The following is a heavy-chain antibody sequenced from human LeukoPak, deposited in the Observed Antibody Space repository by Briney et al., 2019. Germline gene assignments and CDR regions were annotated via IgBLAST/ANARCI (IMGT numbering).Heavy chain of an antibody. V-gene: IGHV4-34*01. CDR1: GGSFSGYS. Sequence: PSETLSLTCAAYGGSFSGYSWSWIRQPPGKGLEWMGEINHSGSTNYNPSLKSRVIILVDTSKNQFSLKLSSVTAADTAVYYCARGHSPVTTKVSYFQHWGQGTLVTVSS. D-gene: IGHD4-17*01. CDR2: INHSGST. CDR3: ARGHSPVTTKVSYFQH. J-gene: IGHJ1*01.